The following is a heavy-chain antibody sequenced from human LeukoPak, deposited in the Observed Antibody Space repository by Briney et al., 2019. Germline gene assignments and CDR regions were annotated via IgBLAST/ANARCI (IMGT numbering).Heavy chain of an antibody. J-gene: IGHJ3*02. CDR2: IYYSGNT. Sequence: SETLCLTRTESGASTSVDSWCWSWQPPGKGLEWIGYIYYSGNTNYNPSLKSRVIMSVDTSKNQFSLKVTSVTAADTAVYYCARFRNFVSDIWGQGTMVTVSS. CDR1: GASTSVDS. CDR3: ARFRNFVSDI. V-gene: IGHV4-59*12. D-gene: IGHD3-16*01.